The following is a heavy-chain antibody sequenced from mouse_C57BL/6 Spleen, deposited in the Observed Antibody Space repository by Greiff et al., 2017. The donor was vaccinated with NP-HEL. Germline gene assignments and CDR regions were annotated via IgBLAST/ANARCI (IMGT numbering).Heavy chain of an antibody. V-gene: IGHV2-2*01. D-gene: IGHD3-3*01. CDR2: IWSGGST. J-gene: IGHJ1*03. CDR3: ARGGGRGLLWYFDV. Sequence: VQLVESGPGLVQPSQSLSITCTVSGFSLTSYGVHWVRQSPGKGLEWLGVIWSGGSTDYNAAFISRLSISKDNSKSQVFFKMNSLQADDTAIYYCARGGGRGLLWYFDVWGTGTTVTVSS. CDR1: GFSLTSYG.